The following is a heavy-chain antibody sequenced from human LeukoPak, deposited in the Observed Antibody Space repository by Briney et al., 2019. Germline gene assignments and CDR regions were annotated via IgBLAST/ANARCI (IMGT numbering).Heavy chain of an antibody. Sequence: GGSLRLSSAPSGFTLSSNYMSWVRQAPGKGLEWVSVIYSGGSTYYADSVKGRFTISRHNSKNTLYLQMNSLRAEETDVYYCARDVTGWFDLWGQGTLVTVSS. D-gene: IGHD1-14*01. CDR1: GFTLSSNY. V-gene: IGHV3-53*01. J-gene: IGHJ5*02. CDR2: IYSGGST. CDR3: ARDVTGWFDL.